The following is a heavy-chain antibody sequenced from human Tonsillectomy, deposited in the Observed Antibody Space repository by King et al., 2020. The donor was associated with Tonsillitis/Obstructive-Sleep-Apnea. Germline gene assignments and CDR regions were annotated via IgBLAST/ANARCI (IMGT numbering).Heavy chain of an antibody. D-gene: IGHD3-3*02. CDR2: ITWNSGTM. J-gene: IGHJ4*02. Sequence: VQLVESGGGLVQPGWSLRLSCAASGFAFDDYAMHWVRHVPGKGLEWVSGITWNSGTMGYADSVKGRFTISRDNAKNSLFLQMNSLRAEDTALYYCAKGSFLELLCDYWGQGTLVTVSS. CDR3: AKGSFLELLCDY. V-gene: IGHV3-9*01. CDR1: GFAFDDYA.